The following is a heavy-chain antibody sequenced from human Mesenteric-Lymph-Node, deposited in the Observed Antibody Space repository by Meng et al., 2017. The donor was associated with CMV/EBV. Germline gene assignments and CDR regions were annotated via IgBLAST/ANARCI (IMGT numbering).Heavy chain of an antibody. Sequence: ESLKISCAASGFTFNTYWMHWVRQAPGKGLVWVSRISSDGSSTSYADSVKGRFTISRENAKNTLYLQMNSLRAEDTAVYYCARGPRAFNWFDPWGQGTLVTVSS. CDR1: GFTFNTYW. CDR3: ARGPRAFNWFDP. CDR2: ISSDGSST. J-gene: IGHJ5*02. V-gene: IGHV3-74*01.